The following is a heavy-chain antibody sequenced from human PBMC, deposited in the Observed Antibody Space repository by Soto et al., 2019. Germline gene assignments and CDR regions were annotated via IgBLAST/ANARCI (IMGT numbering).Heavy chain of an antibody. CDR1: GFTLKTYV. J-gene: IGHJ3*02. V-gene: IGHV3-23*05. CDR2: ITDSGRKSKT. D-gene: IGHD3-9*01. Sequence: GGSLRLSCAASGFTLKTYVMSWVRQAPGKGLEWVSTITDSGRKSKTYFGDSVKGRFAISRDNYRNTLSLQMDSLRDEDTAVYYCAKNLRTAFTFDAFDIWGQGTMVTVSS. CDR3: AKNLRTAFTFDAFDI.